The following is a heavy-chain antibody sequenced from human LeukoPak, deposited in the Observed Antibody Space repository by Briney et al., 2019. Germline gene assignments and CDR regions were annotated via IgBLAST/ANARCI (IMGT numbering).Heavy chain of an antibody. CDR3: AKGEIVGATYY. D-gene: IGHD1-26*01. CDR2: ISGSGGST. CDR1: GFTFSSYG. J-gene: IGHJ4*02. V-gene: IGHV3-23*01. Sequence: GGSLRLSCAASGFTFSSYGMSWVRQAPGKGPEWVSAISGSGGSTYYADSVKGRFTISRDNSKNTLYLQMNSLRAEDTAVYYCAKGEIVGATYYWGQGTLVTVSS.